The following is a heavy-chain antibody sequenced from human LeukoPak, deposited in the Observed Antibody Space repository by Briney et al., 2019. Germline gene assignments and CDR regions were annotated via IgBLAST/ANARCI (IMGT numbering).Heavy chain of an antibody. CDR2: ISYDGSNK. CDR3: AIEVGVSSSCYDLYYYYYMDV. Sequence: PGGSLRLSCAASGFTVSSNYMSWVRQAPGKGLEWVAVISYDGSNKYYADSVKGRFTISRDNSKNTLYMQMNSLRAEDTAVYYCAIEVGVSSSCYDLYYYYYMDVWGKGTTVTVSS. CDR1: GFTVSSNY. D-gene: IGHD6-13*01. J-gene: IGHJ6*03. V-gene: IGHV3-30-3*01.